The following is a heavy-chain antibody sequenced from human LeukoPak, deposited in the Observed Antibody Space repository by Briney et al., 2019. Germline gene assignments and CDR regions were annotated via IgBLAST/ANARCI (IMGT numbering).Heavy chain of an antibody. D-gene: IGHD3-10*01. CDR2: IWYDGSSK. J-gene: IGHJ4*02. CDR3: ARDGGSGDGDYVGY. V-gene: IGHV3-33*01. Sequence: GGSLRLSCAASGFTFSSYGMHWVRQAPGKGLEWVAVIWYDGSSKYYADSVKGRFTISRDNSKNTLYLQMNSLRAEDTAVYYCARDGGSGDGDYVGYWGRGTLVTVSS. CDR1: GFTFSSYG.